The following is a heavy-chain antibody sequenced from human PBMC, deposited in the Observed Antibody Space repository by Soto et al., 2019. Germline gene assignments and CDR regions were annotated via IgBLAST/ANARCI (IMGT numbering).Heavy chain of an antibody. D-gene: IGHD3-16*01. Sequence: TLSLTCAVYGGFLSESYWTWIRQPPGKGLEWIGEINHVGGTNYNPSLKSRVTMSVDTSQNQFSLRLISVTAADMATYFCVRIRYQLPSSVLWLDPWGQGTPVTVSS. CDR1: GGFLSESY. CDR2: INHVGGT. J-gene: IGHJ5*02. V-gene: IGHV4-34*01. CDR3: VRIRYQLPSSVLWLDP.